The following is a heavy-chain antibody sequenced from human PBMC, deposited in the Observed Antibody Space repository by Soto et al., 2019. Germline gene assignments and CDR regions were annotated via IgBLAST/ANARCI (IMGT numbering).Heavy chain of an antibody. V-gene: IGHV3-33*01. J-gene: IGHJ4*02. Sequence: QVQLVESGGGVVQPGRSLRLSCAASGFTFSSYGMHWFRQAPGKGLEWVAVIWYDGSNKYYADSVKGRFTISRDNSKNTLYLQMNSLRAEDTAVYYCAREKAVAGTVDYWGQGTLVTVSS. D-gene: IGHD6-19*01. CDR1: GFTFSSYG. CDR3: AREKAVAGTVDY. CDR2: IWYDGSNK.